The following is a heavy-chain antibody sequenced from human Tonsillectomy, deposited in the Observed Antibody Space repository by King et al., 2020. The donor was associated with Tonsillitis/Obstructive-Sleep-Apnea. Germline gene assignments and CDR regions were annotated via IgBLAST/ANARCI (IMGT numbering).Heavy chain of an antibody. D-gene: IGHD5-18*01. V-gene: IGHV1-2*02. J-gene: IGHJ4*02. CDR2: INPKTGAT. Sequence: VQLVESGAEVKKPGASVRVSCKASGYSFIGYYINWVRQAPGQGLEWMGWINPKTGATMYAQKFQGRVTMTRDTSISTVHMELSSLRSDDGAVFYCARVGYSFGDWGQGTLVTVSA. CDR1: GYSFIGYY. CDR3: ARVGYSFGD.